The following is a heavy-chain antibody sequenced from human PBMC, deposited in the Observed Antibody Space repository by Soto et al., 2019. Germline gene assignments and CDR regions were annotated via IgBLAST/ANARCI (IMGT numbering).Heavy chain of an antibody. CDR3: VSGYPWVGFDY. J-gene: IGHJ4*02. Sequence: SETLSLTCTVSGGSINPNYWSWIRQPPGKGLEWVGNIYYGGTTSYNPSLKSRVTISVETTKNQFSLRLTSVTAADTAVYFCVSGYPWVGFDYWGQGTLVTVSS. V-gene: IGHV4-59*08. CDR1: GGSINPNY. CDR2: IYYGGTT. D-gene: IGHD5-18*01.